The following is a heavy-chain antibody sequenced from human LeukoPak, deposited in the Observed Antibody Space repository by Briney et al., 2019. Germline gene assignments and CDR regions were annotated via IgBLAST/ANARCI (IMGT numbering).Heavy chain of an antibody. D-gene: IGHD3-10*01. CDR3: ARATLLRFVDY. J-gene: IGHJ4*02. CDR1: GGSISSGSYY. CDR2: IYTSGST. V-gene: IGHV4-61*02. Sequence: SQTLSLTCTVSGGSISSGSYYWSWIRQPAGKGLEWIGRIYTSGSTNYNPSLKSRVTISVDTSKNQFSLELSSVTAADTAVYYCARATLLRFVDYWGQGTLVTVSS.